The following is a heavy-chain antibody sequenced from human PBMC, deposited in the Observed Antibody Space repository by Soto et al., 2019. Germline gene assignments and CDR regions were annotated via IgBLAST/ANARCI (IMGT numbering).Heavy chain of an antibody. D-gene: IGHD3-22*01. CDR1: GGSISSGGYS. CDR2: IYHSGST. CDR3: ARNPRIITMMRGGFDY. V-gene: IGHV4-30-2*01. J-gene: IGHJ4*02. Sequence: SETLSLTCAVSGGSISSGGYSWSWIRQPPGKGLEWIGYIYHSGSTNYNPSLKSRVTISVDTSKNQFSLKLSSVTAADTAVYYCARNPRIITMMRGGFDYWGQGTLVTVSS.